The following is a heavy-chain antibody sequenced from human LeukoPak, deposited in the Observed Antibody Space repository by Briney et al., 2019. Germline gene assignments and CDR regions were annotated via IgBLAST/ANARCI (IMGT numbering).Heavy chain of an antibody. CDR1: GFTFSSYS. D-gene: IGHD3-16*02. Sequence: GGSLRLSCAASGFTFSSYSMNWVRQAPGKGREGVSYISSSSSTIYYADSVKGRFTISRDNAKNSLYLQMNSLRAEDTAVYYCARNMRYDYVWGSYRFALDYWGQGTLVTVSS. CDR3: ARNMRYDYVWGSYRFALDY. J-gene: IGHJ4*02. V-gene: IGHV3-48*01. CDR2: ISSSSSTI.